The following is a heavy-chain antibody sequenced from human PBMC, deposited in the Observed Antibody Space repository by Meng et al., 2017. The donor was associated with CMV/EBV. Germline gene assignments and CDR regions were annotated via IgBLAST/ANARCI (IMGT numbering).Heavy chain of an antibody. D-gene: IGHD1-26*01. CDR2: INPSGGST. CDR3: ARESGSVGDY. J-gene: IGHJ4*02. Sequence: VQLVRSGAEVQKPGASVKVSCKASGSPFTSYYMHWVRQAPGQGLEWMGIINPSGGSTSYAQKFQGRVTMTRDTSTSTVYMELSSLRSEDTAVYYCARESGSVGDYWGQGTLVTVSS. CDR1: GSPFTSYY. V-gene: IGHV1-46*01.